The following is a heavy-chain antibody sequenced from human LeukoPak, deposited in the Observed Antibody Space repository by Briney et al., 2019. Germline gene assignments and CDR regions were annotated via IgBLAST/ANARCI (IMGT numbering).Heavy chain of an antibody. CDR1: GGSGSSGSYF. CDR2: VYYHGGT. V-gene: IGHV4-61*01. D-gene: IGHD1-14*01. J-gene: IGHJ2*01. Sequence: PSETLSLTCTVSGGSGSSGSYFWRWIRQPPGKGRGRIGYVYYHGGTNYNPSLTSRVTISVDTSKNQFSLKLASVTAADTAVYYCARRVGTRDWYFDLWRRGTLVTVSS. CDR3: ARRVGTRDWYFDL.